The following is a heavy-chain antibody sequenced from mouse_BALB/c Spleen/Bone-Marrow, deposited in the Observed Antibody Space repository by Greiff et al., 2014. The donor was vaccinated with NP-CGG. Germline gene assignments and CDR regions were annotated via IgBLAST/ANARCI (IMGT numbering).Heavy chain of an antibody. CDR2: INPGSGGT. CDR3: ARSGYYGSNYAMDY. Sequence: VQLQQSGAELVRPGTSVKVSCKASGYAFTNYLIEWVKQRPGQGLEWIGVINPGSGGTNYNEKFKGKATLTAGKSSSTAYMQLSSLTSDDSAVYFCARSGYYGSNYAMDYWGQGTSVTVSS. CDR1: GYAFTNYL. D-gene: IGHD1-1*01. V-gene: IGHV1-54*01. J-gene: IGHJ4*01.